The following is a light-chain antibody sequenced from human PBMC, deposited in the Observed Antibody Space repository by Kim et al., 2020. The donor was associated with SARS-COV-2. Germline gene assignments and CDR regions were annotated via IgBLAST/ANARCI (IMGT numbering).Light chain of an antibody. CDR3: QQYGSSLTWT. J-gene: IGKJ1*01. V-gene: IGKV3-20*01. CDR1: QSVSSAH. CDR2: GTS. Sequence: PGERATLSCRASQSVSSAHLAWYQQKPGQAPRLLIYGTSTRAIGIPDRCSGSGSGTDFTLTISRLEPEDFVVYYCQQYGSSLTWTFGQGTKVDIK.